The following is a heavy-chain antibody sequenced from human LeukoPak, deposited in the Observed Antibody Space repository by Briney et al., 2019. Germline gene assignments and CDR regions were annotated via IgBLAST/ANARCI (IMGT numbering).Heavy chain of an antibody. CDR3: ARDGPIVVVPAAIGYDAFDI. D-gene: IGHD2-2*02. J-gene: IGHJ3*02. CDR1: GGTFSSYA. V-gene: IGHV1-69*04. Sequence: ASVKVSCKASGGTFSSYAISWVRQAPGQGLEWMGRIIPILGIANYAQKFQGRVTITADKSTSTAYMELSSLRSEDTAVYHCARDGPIVVVPAAIGYDAFDIWGQGTMVTVSS. CDR2: IIPILGIA.